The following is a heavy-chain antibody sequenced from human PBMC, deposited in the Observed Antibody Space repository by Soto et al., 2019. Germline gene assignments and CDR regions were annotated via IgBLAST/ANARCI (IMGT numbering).Heavy chain of an antibody. J-gene: IGHJ5*02. V-gene: IGHV2-5*01. D-gene: IGHD3-10*01. CDR1: GFSLSTSGVG. CDR3: AHRGYRFGGEDWFVP. Sequence: SGPRLVNPTQTLTLTCTFSGFSLSTSGVGVGWIRQPPGKALEWLAVIYWNEDKHFSPSLKSRLTIVKDTSKNQVVLTLTIVEPMETATYYCAHRGYRFGGEDWFVPGGPGTLVTISS. CDR2: IYWNEDK.